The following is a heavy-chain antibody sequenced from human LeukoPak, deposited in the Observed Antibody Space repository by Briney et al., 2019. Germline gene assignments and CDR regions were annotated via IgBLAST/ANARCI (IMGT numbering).Heavy chain of an antibody. CDR3: ARRRYNWNAIDY. CDR2: ISSSSSTL. D-gene: IGHD1-20*01. Sequence: GGSLRLSCAASGFTFSDYYMSWIRQAPGKGLEWVSYISSSSSTLYYADSVKGRITISRDNAKNSLYLQMNSLRAEDTAVYYCARRRYNWNAIDYWGQGTLATVSS. CDR1: GFTFSDYY. J-gene: IGHJ4*02. V-gene: IGHV3-11*01.